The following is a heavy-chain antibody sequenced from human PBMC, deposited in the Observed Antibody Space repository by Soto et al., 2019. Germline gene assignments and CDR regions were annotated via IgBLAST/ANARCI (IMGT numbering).Heavy chain of an antibody. J-gene: IGHJ6*02. D-gene: IGHD3-10*01. CDR2: IYHSGST. CDR3: ARRYYGSGSYYNLAYYYYGMDV. V-gene: IGHV4-4*02. Sequence: SETLSLTCAVSGGSISSSNWWSWVRQPPGKGLEWIGEIYHSGSTNYNPSLKSRVTISVDKSKNQFSLKLSSVTAADTAVYYCARRYYGSGSYYNLAYYYYGMDVWGQGTTVTVSS. CDR1: GGSISSSNW.